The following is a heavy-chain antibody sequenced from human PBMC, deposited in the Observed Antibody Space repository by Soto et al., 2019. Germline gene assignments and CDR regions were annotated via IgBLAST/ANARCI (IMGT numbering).Heavy chain of an antibody. CDR1: GGSISSASYY. V-gene: IGHV4-39*01. CDR3: ARHRNRFLGLQWYFYY. Sequence: QLQLQESGPGLVKPSETLSLTCTVSGGSISSASYYWGWIRQPPGKGLEWIASIFYDGRTYYTPCLQSRVPLSLDTSKNQFSLKLSSVTAADPAVYCCARHRNRFLGLQWYFYYWGQGSLVTVSS. J-gene: IGHJ4*02. CDR2: IFYDGRT. D-gene: IGHD3-3*01.